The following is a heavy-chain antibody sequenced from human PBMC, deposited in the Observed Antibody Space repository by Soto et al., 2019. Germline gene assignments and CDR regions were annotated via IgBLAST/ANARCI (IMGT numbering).Heavy chain of an antibody. J-gene: IGHJ6*02. CDR1: GFTFSDYY. Sequence: GSLRLSCAASGFTFSDYYMSWIRQAPGKGLEWVSYISSSGSTIYYADSVKGRFTISRDNAKNSLYLQMNSLRAEDTAVYYCARGAGYNWTSFLPTDGMDVWGQGTTVTVSS. CDR2: ISSSGSTI. CDR3: ARGAGYNWTSFLPTDGMDV. D-gene: IGHD1-20*01. V-gene: IGHV3-11*01.